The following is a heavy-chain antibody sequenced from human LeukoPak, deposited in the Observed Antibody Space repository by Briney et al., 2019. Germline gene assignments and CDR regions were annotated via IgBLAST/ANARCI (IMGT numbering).Heavy chain of an antibody. CDR3: ARGANFSVRGAIRYFDY. V-gene: IGHV4-4*07. Sequence: PSETLSLTCTVSGGSISSYYWSWIRQPAGKGLEWIGRFYSGGGTDYNPSLKSRVTMSVDTSKNQFSLKLSSVTAADTAVYYCARGANFSVRGAIRYFDYWGQGTLVTVSS. J-gene: IGHJ4*02. D-gene: IGHD3-10*01. CDR1: GGSISSYY. CDR2: FYSGGGT.